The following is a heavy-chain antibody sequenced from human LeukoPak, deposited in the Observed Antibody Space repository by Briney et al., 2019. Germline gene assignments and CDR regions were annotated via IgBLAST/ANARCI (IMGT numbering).Heavy chain of an antibody. J-gene: IGHJ6*02. Sequence: PGGSLRLSCAASGFTFSNYAMSWVRQAPGKGLEWVSGISGSGGATYYPDSVKGRFTISRDNSKNTLYLQMNSPRVEDTAIYYCAKALPVTTVTSYYYGMDVWGQGTTVTVSS. CDR2: ISGSGGAT. CDR3: AKALPVTTVTSYYYGMDV. V-gene: IGHV3-23*01. CDR1: GFTFSNYA. D-gene: IGHD4-11*01.